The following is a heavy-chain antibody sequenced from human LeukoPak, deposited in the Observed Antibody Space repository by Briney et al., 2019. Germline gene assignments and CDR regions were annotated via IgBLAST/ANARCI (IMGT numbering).Heavy chain of an antibody. V-gene: IGHV5-51*01. CDR1: GYNFPNYW. D-gene: IGHD2-21*02. CDR3: ARALVTSSPFFDY. CDR2: IYPGDSEI. J-gene: IGHJ4*02. Sequence: GESLKISCKTSGYNFPNYWIGWVRQMPGKGLEWMGIIYPGDSEIRYNPSFQGHVTISADKSITTDYLQWSSLKASDTAMYYCARALVTSSPFFDYWGQGHLVTVSS.